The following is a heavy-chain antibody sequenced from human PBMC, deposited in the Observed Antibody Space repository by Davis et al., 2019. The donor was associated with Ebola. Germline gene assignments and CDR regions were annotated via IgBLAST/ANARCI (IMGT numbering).Heavy chain of an antibody. J-gene: IGHJ4*02. Sequence: GGSLRLSCAASGFTFSRYWMSWVRQAPGKGLEWVANIKQDGSETWYADSVKGRFTISRDNAKNSLYLQMNSLRAEDTAVYYCANGDFWSAIFDCWGQGTLVTVSS. D-gene: IGHD3-3*01. CDR2: IKQDGSET. V-gene: IGHV3-7*03. CDR1: GFTFSRYW. CDR3: ANGDFWSAIFDC.